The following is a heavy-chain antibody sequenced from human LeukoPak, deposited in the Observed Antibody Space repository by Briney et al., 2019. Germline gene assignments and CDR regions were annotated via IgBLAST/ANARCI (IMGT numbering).Heavy chain of an antibody. CDR1: GFTFSSYE. V-gene: IGHV3-48*03. J-gene: IGHJ1*01. CDR3: AKEIYGDSTGGRFQH. CDR2: ISSSGSTI. D-gene: IGHD4-17*01. Sequence: GGSLRLSCAASGFTFSSYEMDWVRQAPGKGLEWVSYISSSGSTIYYADSVKGRFTISRDNAKNSLYLQMNSLRAEDTAVYYCAKEIYGDSTGGRFQHWGQGTLVTVSS.